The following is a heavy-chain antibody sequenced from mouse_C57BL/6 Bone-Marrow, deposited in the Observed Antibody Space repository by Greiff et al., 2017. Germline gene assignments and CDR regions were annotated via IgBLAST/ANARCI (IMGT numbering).Heavy chain of an antibody. CDR1: GYTFTSYW. CDR3: AITTVVHYYAMDY. V-gene: IGHV1-69*01. D-gene: IGHD1-1*01. J-gene: IGHJ4*01. CDR2: IDPSVSYT. Sequence: QVQLQQPGAELVMPGASVKLSCKASGYTFTSYWMHWVKQRPGQGLEWIGEIDPSVSYTNYNQKFKGKSTLTVDKSSSTAYMQLSSLTSEDSAVYYCAITTVVHYYAMDYWGQGTSVTVSS.